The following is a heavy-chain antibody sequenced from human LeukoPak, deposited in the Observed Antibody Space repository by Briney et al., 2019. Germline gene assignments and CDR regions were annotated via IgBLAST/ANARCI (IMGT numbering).Heavy chain of an antibody. CDR2: INPNSGGT. D-gene: IGHD3-22*01. CDR3: ARGQYDSSGYYFESTFTR. V-gene: IGHV1-2*06. CDR1: GYAFTGYY. J-gene: IGHJ4*02. Sequence: ASVKVSCKASGYAFTGYYLHWVRQAPGHGLEWMGRINPNSGGTNFAQKFQGRVTMTRDTSISTAYMELSSLRSDDTAVYYCARGQYDSSGYYFESTFTRWGQGTLVTVSS.